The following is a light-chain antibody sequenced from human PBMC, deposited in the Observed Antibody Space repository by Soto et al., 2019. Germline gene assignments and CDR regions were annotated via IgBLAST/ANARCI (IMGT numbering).Light chain of an antibody. CDR3: QQYDSSSPT. CDR1: PNISVW. CDR2: DAS. Sequence: DIQMTQSPSTLSASVGDGVTITCRASPNISVWLAWYQQKPGKAPKFLIHDASNLETGASSRFSGSGSGTEFTLTIRSLQPDDFATYYCQQYDSSSPTFGQGTKLEIK. V-gene: IGKV1-5*01. J-gene: IGKJ2*01.